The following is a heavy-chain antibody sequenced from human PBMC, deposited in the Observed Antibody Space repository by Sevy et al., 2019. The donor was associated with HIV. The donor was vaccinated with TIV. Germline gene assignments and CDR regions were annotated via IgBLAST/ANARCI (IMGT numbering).Heavy chain of an antibody. CDR2: IYSGGNT. CDR1: GFTVGSNY. Sequence: GGSLRLSCAASGFTVGSNYMSWVRQAPGKGLEWVSVIYSGGNTYYADSVKGRFTISRDNSKNTLYLQMNSLRAEDTAVYYCASPSAHGQWYFDYWGQGTLVTVSS. D-gene: IGHD6-19*01. V-gene: IGHV3-53*01. J-gene: IGHJ4*02. CDR3: ASPSAHGQWYFDY.